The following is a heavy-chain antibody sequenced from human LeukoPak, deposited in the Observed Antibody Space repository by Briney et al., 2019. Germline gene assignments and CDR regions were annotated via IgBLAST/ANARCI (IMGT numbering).Heavy chain of an antibody. V-gene: IGHV3-9*01. CDR1: GFTFDDYA. J-gene: IGHJ4*02. CDR3: AKDIRGYSGTFDY. D-gene: IGHD1-26*01. Sequence: PGRSLRLSCAASGFTFDDYAMHWVRQAPGKGLEWVSGISWNSGSIGYADSVKGRFTISRDNAKNSLYLQMNSLRAEDTALYYCAKDIRGYSGTFDYWGQGTLVTVSS. CDR2: ISWNSGSI.